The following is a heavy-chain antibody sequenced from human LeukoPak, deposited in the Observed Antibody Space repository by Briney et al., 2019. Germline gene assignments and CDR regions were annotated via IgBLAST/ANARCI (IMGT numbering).Heavy chain of an antibody. D-gene: IGHD5-18*01. Sequence: GVSLRLSCAASGFTFSSYWMNWLRQAPGKGLVWVSRIHPDGKNTAYADSVKGRFTISRDNARNTLFLQMNSLRAEDAAVYYCASYVDTVRYDAFDVWGQGTMVTVSS. CDR2: IHPDGKNT. J-gene: IGHJ3*01. V-gene: IGHV3-74*01. CDR3: ASYVDTVRYDAFDV. CDR1: GFTFSSYW.